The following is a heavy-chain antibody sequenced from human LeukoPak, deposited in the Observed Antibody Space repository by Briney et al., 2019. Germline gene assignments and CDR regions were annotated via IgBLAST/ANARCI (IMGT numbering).Heavy chain of an antibody. V-gene: IGHV1-69*01. CDR2: IIPIFGTA. CDR3: ARDWGSEGYYFDY. J-gene: IGHJ4*02. Sequence: WASVKVSYKASGGTFSSYAISWVRQAPGQGLEWMGGIIPIFGTANYAQKFQGRVTITADESTSTAYMELSSLRSEDTAVYYCARDWGSEGYYFDYWGQGTLVTVSS. D-gene: IGHD3-10*01. CDR1: GGTFSSYA.